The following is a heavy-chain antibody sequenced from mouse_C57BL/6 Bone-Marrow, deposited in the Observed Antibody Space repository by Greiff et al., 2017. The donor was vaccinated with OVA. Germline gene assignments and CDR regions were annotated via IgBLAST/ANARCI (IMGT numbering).Heavy chain of an antibody. CDR2: INPSTGGT. D-gene: IGHD2-5*01. Sequence: EVQLQQSGPELVKPGASVKISCKASGYSFTGYYMNWVKQSPEKSLEWIGEINPSTGGTTYNQKFKAKATLTVDKSSSTAYMQLKSLTSEDSAVYYCARWGSNYEGMDYWGQGTSVTVSS. J-gene: IGHJ4*01. CDR1: GYSFTGYY. CDR3: ARWGSNYEGMDY. V-gene: IGHV1-42*01.